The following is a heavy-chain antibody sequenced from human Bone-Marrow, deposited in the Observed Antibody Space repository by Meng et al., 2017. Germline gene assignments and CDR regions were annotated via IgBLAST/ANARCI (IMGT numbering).Heavy chain of an antibody. J-gene: IGHJ4*02. D-gene: IGHD2-2*01. CDR3: TTDVEGSCSSTSCYAVDY. CDR1: GFPFGDHA. Sequence: GESLKISCSASGFPFGDHAMSWFRQAPGKGLEWVGFIRSETYGGTTEYAASVKGRFTISRDDSKSIAYLRMNSLKTEDTAVYYCTTDVEGSCSSTSCYAVDYWGQGTLVTVSS. V-gene: IGHV3-49*03. CDR2: IRSETYGGTT.